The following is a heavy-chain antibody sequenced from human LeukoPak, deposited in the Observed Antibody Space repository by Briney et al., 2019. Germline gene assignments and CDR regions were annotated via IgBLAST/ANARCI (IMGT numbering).Heavy chain of an antibody. D-gene: IGHD3-22*01. V-gene: IGHV3-30*02. CDR3: ARSKSYNSSGYYFDY. CDR1: GFTFSSYG. Sequence: PGGSLRLSCAASGFTFSSYGMHRVRQAPGKGLEWVAFIRWDGIIKYYADSVKGRFTISRDTSKNTLYLQMNSLGAEDTAVYYCARSKSYNSSGYYFDYWGQGTLVTVSS. CDR2: IRWDGIIK. J-gene: IGHJ4*02.